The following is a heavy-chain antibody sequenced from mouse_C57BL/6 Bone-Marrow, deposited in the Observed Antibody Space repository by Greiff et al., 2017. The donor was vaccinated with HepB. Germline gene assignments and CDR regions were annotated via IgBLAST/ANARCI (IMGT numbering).Heavy chain of an antibody. CDR3: ARHHTVVATDY. V-gene: IGHV5-6*01. D-gene: IGHD1-1*01. Sequence: VQLKESGGDLVKPGGSLKLSCAASGFTFSSYGMSWVRQTPDKRLEWVATISSGGSYTYYPDSVKGRFTISRDNAKNTLYLQMSSLKSEDTAMYYCARHHTVVATDYWGQGTTLTVSS. CDR2: ISSGGSYT. CDR1: GFTFSSYG. J-gene: IGHJ2*01.